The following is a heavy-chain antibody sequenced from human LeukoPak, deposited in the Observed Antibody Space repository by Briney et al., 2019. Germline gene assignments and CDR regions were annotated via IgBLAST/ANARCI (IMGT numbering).Heavy chain of an antibody. J-gene: IGHJ4*02. CDR3: AKRDESSGYSYDH. CDR1: GFSFSSYA. V-gene: IGHV3-23*01. D-gene: IGHD3-22*01. CDR2: ISGIGTSI. Sequence: GGSLRLSCVASGFSFSSYAMTWVRQAPGKGPEWGSDISGIGTSIYNADSAKGGFTISRDNAKNTLDLQMNSRRAEDTAVYYCAKRDESSGYSYDHWGQGTLATVSS.